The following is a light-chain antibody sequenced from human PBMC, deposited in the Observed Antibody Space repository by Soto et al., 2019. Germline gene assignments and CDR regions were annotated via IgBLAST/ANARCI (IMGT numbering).Light chain of an antibody. V-gene: IGKV3-20*01. Sequence: EIVLTQSPATLSLSPGERATLSCRASQSVSSYLAWYQQRRGQAPRLLIYGASSRATGIPDRFSGRGSGTDFTLTISGLEPEDFAVFYCQQYGSSPPTFGQGTKVDI. J-gene: IGKJ2*01. CDR2: GAS. CDR3: QQYGSSPPT. CDR1: QSVSSY.